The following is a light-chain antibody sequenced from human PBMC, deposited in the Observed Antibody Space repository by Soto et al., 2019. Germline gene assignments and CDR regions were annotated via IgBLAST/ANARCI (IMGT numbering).Light chain of an antibody. CDR3: CQYGILTRT. CDR1: QSVSGNY. Sequence: EIVLTQSPGTLSLSPGERATLSCRAIQSVSGNYLAWYQQKPGQAPRLLIYGASSRATGIPDRFRGSGSGTDFTLTISRLEPEDFAVYSCCQYGILTRTFGQGTKVEIK. CDR2: GAS. V-gene: IGKV3-20*01. J-gene: IGKJ1*01.